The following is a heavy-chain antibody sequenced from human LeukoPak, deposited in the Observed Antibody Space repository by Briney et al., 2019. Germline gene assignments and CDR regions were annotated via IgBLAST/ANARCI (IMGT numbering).Heavy chain of an antibody. CDR1: GGSVTTHY. J-gene: IGHJ4*02. CDR2: ISYSGST. D-gene: IGHD3-10*02. Sequence: PSETLSLTCTVSGGSVTTHYCTWLRQPPGKGLEWIGYISYSGSTNYNPSLKSRVTISVDTSKNQFSLNLSSVTAADTAVYYCVYGEITYYFDYWGQGTLVTVSS. V-gene: IGHV4-59*02. CDR3: VYGEITYYFDY.